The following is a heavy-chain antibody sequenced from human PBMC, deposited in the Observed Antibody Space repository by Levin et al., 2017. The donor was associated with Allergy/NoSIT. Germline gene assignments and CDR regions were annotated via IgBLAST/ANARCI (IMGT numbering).Heavy chain of an antibody. J-gene: IGHJ4*02. CDR2: ISAHNGNT. V-gene: IGHV1-18*01. CDR3: AAYISLVRGVPKYYFDY. CDR1: GYTFTSYG. Sequence: ASVKVSCKASGYTFTSYGFSWVRQAPGQGLEWMGWISAHNGNTNYAQNLQGRVTMTTDTSTSTAYMELRSLRSDDTAVYYCAAYISLVRGVPKYYFDYWGQGTLVTVSS. D-gene: IGHD3-10*01.